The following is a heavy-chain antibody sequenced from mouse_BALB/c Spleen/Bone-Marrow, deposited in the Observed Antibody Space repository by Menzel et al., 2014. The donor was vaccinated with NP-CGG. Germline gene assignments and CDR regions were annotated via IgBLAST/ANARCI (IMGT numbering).Heavy chain of an antibody. V-gene: IGHV5-9-2*01. CDR1: GFTFNRYV. D-gene: IGHD2-1*01. CDR2: ISVGGSYS. Sequence: DVKLVESGGGLVKTGGSLKLSCAATGFTFNRYVMSWVRQTPEKRLEWVASISVGGSYSYYPDSVKGRFTISRDNAKNSLYLQMSSLRSEDTAMFYCARRGYGNHGYYAMDYWGQGTSVTVSS. CDR3: ARRGYGNHGYYAMDY. J-gene: IGHJ4*01.